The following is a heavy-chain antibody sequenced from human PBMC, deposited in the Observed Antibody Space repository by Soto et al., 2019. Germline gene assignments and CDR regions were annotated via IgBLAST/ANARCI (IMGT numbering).Heavy chain of an antibody. CDR3: TTKLEWLGYYYYGMDV. J-gene: IGHJ6*02. Sequence: EVQLVESGGGLVKPGGSLRLPCAASGFTFSNAWMSWVRQAPGKGLEWVGRIKSKTDGGTTDYAAPVKGRFTISRDDSKNTLYLQMNSLKTEDTAVYYCTTKLEWLGYYYYGMDVWGQGTTVTVSS. CDR1: GFTFSNAW. D-gene: IGHD3-3*01. CDR2: IKSKTDGGTT. V-gene: IGHV3-15*01.